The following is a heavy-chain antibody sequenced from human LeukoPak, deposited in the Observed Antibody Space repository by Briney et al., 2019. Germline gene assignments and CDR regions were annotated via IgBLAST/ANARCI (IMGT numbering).Heavy chain of an antibody. CDR3: ATRLWFGELLPFDY. V-gene: IGHV1-2*02. CDR2: INPNSGGT. CDR1: GYTFTGYY. J-gene: IGHJ4*02. Sequence: ASVKVSCKASGYTFTGYYMHWVRQAPGQGREWMGWINPNSGGTNYAQKFQGRVTMTRDTSISTAYMELSRLRSDDTAVYYCATRLWFGELLPFDYWGQGTLVTVSS. D-gene: IGHD3-10*01.